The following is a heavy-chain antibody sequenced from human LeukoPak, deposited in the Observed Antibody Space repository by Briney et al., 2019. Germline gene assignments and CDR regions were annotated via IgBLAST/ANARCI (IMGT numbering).Heavy chain of an antibody. V-gene: IGHV3-23*01. Sequence: GGSLRLSCAASGFTFSSYAMSWVRQAPGKGLEWVSSISGTGASTYYADSVRGRFTISRDNSKNTLYLQMNSLRAEDTAVYYCAKDPVAATGTGKINWFDPWGQGTLVTVSS. D-gene: IGHD6-13*01. J-gene: IGHJ5*02. CDR3: AKDPVAATGTGKINWFDP. CDR2: ISGTGAST. CDR1: GFTFSSYA.